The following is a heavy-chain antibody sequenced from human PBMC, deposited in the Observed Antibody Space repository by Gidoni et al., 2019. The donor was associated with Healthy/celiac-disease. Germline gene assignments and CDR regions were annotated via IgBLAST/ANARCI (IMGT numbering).Heavy chain of an antibody. CDR2: ISGSGGST. J-gene: IGHJ6*02. D-gene: IGHD3-3*01. CDR3: AGAGITIFGVVRKYYYYGMDV. CDR1: GFTFSSYS. Sequence: VQLLESGGGLVQPGGSLRLSCAASGFTFSSYSMSWVRQAPGKGLEWVSAISGSGGSTYYADSVKGRFTISRDNSKNTLYLQMNSLRAEDTAVYYCAGAGITIFGVVRKYYYYGMDVWGQGTTVTVSS. V-gene: IGHV3-23*01.